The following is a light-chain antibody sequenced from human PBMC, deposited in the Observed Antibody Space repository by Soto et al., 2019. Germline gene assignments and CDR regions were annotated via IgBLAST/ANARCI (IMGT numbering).Light chain of an antibody. CDR2: WAS. Sequence: DIVMTQSPDSLAVSLGERATINCKSSQSVLYSSNNKNYLAWYQQKPGQPPKLLIYWASTRESGVPDRFSGSGSRTDFTITMSGLQAEDEAVYYCQQYYSTPQTLSQGTKVELK. V-gene: IGKV4-1*01. CDR3: QQYYSTPQT. J-gene: IGKJ1*01. CDR1: QSVLYSSNNKNY.